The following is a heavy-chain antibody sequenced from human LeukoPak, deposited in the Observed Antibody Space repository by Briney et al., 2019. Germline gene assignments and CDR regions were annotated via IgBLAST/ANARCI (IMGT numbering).Heavy chain of an antibody. Sequence: ASVKVSCKASGFTFTTYGISWVRQAPGQGLEWMGWISAYNGNTNYAQKLQGRVTMTTDTSTSTACMELRSLRSDDTAVYYCARVGDYYGSGSYYRTSLPYYYYYYMDVWGKGTTVTVSS. D-gene: IGHD3-10*01. CDR2: ISAYNGNT. J-gene: IGHJ6*03. V-gene: IGHV1-18*01. CDR1: GFTFTTYG. CDR3: ARVGDYYGSGSYYRTSLPYYYYYYMDV.